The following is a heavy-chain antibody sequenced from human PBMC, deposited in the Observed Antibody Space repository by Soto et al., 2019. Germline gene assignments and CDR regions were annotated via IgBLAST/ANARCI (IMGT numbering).Heavy chain of an antibody. V-gene: IGHV3-15*01. CDR3: RTQWLD. D-gene: IGHD6-19*01. CDR2: IKKKTDGGTA. J-gene: IGHJ4*02. CDR1: GFSFSNAW. Sequence: ETQLVESGGGLVKPGGSLRLSCAASGFSFSNAWMSWVRQAPGKGLEWLGHIKKKTDGGTADYAAHVKGRFTISRDDSKNTLYLQMNSLRTEDTAVYYCRTQWLDWGQGTLVTVSS.